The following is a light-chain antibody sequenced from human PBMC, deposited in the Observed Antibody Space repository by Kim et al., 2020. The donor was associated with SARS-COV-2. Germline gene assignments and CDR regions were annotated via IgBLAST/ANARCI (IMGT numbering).Light chain of an antibody. V-gene: IGLV3-19*01. CDR3: NSRDSSGNHVV. J-gene: IGLJ2*01. Sequence: LGQTVRIPCQGDSLRSYYASWYQQKPGQAPVLVIYGKNNRPSGIPDRFSGSSSGNTASLTITGAQAEDEADYYCNSRDSSGNHVVFGGGTKLTVL. CDR1: SLRSYY. CDR2: GKN.